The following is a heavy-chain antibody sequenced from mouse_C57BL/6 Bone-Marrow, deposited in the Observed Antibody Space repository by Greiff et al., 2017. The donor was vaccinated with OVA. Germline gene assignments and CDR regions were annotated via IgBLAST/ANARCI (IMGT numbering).Heavy chain of an antibody. D-gene: IGHD1-2*01. Sequence: VQGVESGAELARPGASVKMSCKASGYTFTSYTMHWVKQRPGQGLEWIGYINPSSGYTKYNQKFKDKATLTADKSSSTAYMQLSSLTSEDSAVYYCARGILRPLAYWGQGTLVTVSA. CDR3: ARGILRPLAY. CDR2: INPSSGYT. V-gene: IGHV1-4*01. CDR1: GYTFTSYT. J-gene: IGHJ3*01.